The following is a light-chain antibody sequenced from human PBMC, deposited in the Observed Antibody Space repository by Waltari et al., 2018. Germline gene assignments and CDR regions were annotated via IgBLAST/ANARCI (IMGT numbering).Light chain of an antibody. V-gene: IGLV6-57*02. Sequence: NFMLTQPHSVSESPGKTVTISCSGSSGSIASNYVQWYQQRPGSAPNTVIYEDHQRPSGVPDRFSGSIDRSSNSAYLTISGLKTEDEADYYCQSYDGTNWVFGGGTKLTVL. CDR2: EDH. CDR1: SGSIASNY. CDR3: QSYDGTNWV. J-gene: IGLJ3*02.